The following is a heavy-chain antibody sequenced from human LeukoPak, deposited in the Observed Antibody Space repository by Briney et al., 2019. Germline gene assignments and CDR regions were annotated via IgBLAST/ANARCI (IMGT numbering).Heavy chain of an antibody. CDR3: ARTTDRTGYDYGYYYIDV. CDR1: GFTFSDYY. CDR2: VSGSGTSI. Sequence: GGSLRLSCAASGFTFSDYYMSWIRQAPGKGLEWVSYVSGSGTSIHYADSVKGRFSISRDNAKNSLFLQMNSLRAGDTAVYYCARTTDRTGYDYGYYYIDVWGKGTTVTVSS. V-gene: IGHV3-11*01. D-gene: IGHD5-12*01. J-gene: IGHJ6*03.